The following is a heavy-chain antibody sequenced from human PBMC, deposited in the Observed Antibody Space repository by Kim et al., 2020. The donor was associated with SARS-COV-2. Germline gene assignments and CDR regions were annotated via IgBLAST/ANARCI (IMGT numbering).Heavy chain of an antibody. Sequence: YYADSVKGSFPISRDNSKNTLYLQMSSLKAEDTAVYYCVKAPYSNNWYVFWGQGTLVTVSS. CDR3: VKAPYSNNWYVF. J-gene: IGHJ5*01. D-gene: IGHD6-13*01. V-gene: IGHV3-64D*09.